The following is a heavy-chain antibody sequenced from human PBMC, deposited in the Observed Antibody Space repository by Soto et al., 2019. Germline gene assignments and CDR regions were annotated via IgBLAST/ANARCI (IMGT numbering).Heavy chain of an antibody. Sequence: PSETLSLTCTVSGGSISSYYWSWIRQPPGKGLEWIGYIYHSGSTNYNPSLKSRVTISVDMSKNQFSLKLSSMTAADTAVYFCDRGSSAFTWFDYWGQGTLVTVSS. J-gene: IGHJ5*01. CDR1: GGSISSYY. CDR3: DRGSSAFTWFDY. CDR2: IYHSGST. D-gene: IGHD3-3*02. V-gene: IGHV4-59*01.